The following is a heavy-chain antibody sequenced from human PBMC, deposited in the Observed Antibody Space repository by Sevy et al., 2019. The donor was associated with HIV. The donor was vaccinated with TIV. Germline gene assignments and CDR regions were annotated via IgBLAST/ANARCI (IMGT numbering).Heavy chain of an antibody. CDR3: ARPDYGDYGGGFDY. V-gene: IGHV4-34*01. CDR1: GGSFSGYY. D-gene: IGHD4-17*01. J-gene: IGHJ4*02. CDR2: INHSGST. Sequence: SEILSLTCAVYGGSFSGYYWSWIRQPPGKGLEWIGEINHSGSTNYNPSLKSRVTISVDTSKNQFSLKLSSVTAADTAVYYCARPDYGDYGGGFDYWGQGTLVTVSS.